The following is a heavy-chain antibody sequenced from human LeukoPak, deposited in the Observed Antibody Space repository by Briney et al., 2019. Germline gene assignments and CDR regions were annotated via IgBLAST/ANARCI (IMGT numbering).Heavy chain of an antibody. CDR2: IKQDGSEK. J-gene: IGHJ3*02. Sequence: PGGSLRLSCAASGFTFSSYWMSWVRQAPGKGLEWVANIKQDGSEKYYVDSVKGRFTISRDNAKNSLYLQMNSLRAEDTAVYYCARDWAAGTGAFDIWGQGTMVTVSS. V-gene: IGHV3-7*01. D-gene: IGHD6-13*01. CDR3: ARDWAAGTGAFDI. CDR1: GFTFSSYW.